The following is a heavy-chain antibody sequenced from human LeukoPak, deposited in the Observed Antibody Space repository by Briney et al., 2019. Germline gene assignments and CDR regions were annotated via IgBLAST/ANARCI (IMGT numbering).Heavy chain of an antibody. J-gene: IGHJ4*02. Sequence: PGGSLRLSCVASGFSFRTSWMHWVRQAPGKGLVWVSRIKTDGSGTNYVDSVKGRFTTSRDNAKNSLYLQMNSLRAEDTAVYYCARMIAAAALHYWGQGTLVTVSS. CDR3: ARMIAAAALHY. V-gene: IGHV3-74*01. CDR2: IKTDGSGT. D-gene: IGHD6-13*01. CDR1: GFSFRTSW.